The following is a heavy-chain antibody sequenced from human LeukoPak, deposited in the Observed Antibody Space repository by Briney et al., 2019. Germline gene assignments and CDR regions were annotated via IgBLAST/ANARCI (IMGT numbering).Heavy chain of an antibody. D-gene: IGHD4-17*01. J-gene: IGHJ3*02. CDR2: FDPEDGET. CDR1: GYTLTELS. V-gene: IGHV1-24*01. CDR3: ARGNDYENAFDI. Sequence: ASVKVSCKVSGYTLTELSMHWVRQAPGKGLEWMGGFDPEDGETIYAQKFQGRVTMTEDTSTDTAYMELSSLRSDDTAVYHCARGNDYENAFDIWGQGTMVTVSS.